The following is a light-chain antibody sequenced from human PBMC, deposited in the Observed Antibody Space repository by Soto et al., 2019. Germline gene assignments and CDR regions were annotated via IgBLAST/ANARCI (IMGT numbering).Light chain of an antibody. CDR1: GSDVGGYNY. CDR2: DVS. V-gene: IGLV2-14*01. Sequence: QSALTQPASVSGSPGQSITISCTGTGSDVGGYNYVSWYQQYPGKAPKVMIFDVSNRPSGVSDRFSGSKSGNTAFLTISGLQAEDEADYYCSSYTSSSTRLFGGGTKLTVL. CDR3: SSYTSSSTRL. J-gene: IGLJ3*02.